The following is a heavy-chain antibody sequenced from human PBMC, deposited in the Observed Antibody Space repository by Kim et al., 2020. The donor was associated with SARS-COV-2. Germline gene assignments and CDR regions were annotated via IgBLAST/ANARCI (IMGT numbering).Heavy chain of an antibody. D-gene: IGHD3-3*01. Sequence: SETLSLTCTVSGGSISSYYWSWIRQPAGKGLEWIGRIYTSGSTNYNPSLKSRVTMSVDTSKNQFSLKLSSVTAADTAVYYCARSPTDNYDFWSGYRVVWGQGTTVIVSS. CDR1: GGSISSYY. CDR2: IYTSGST. V-gene: IGHV4-4*07. J-gene: IGHJ6*02. CDR3: ARSPTDNYDFWSGYRVV.